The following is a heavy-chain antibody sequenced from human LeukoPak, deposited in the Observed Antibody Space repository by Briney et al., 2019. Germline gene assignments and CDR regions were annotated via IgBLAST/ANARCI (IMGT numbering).Heavy chain of an antibody. CDR1: GGSISSRNW. D-gene: IGHD2-21*01. V-gene: IGHV4-4*02. CDR2: VYHSGST. CDR3: AGLGYYGNDNCHPTA. Sequence: SGTLSLTCAVSGGSISSRNWWSWVRQPPGKGLEWIGEVYHSGSTNYNPSLKSRLTISLDTSKNQFSLMLSSVIAADTAVYYCAGLGYYGNDNCHPTAWGPGTLVTVSS. J-gene: IGHJ5*02.